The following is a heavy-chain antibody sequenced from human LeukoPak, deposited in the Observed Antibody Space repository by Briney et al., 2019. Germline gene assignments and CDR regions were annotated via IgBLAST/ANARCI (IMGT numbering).Heavy chain of an antibody. V-gene: IGHV1-18*01. CDR3: ARGMSNYYDSSGYYYYYGMDV. D-gene: IGHD3-22*01. Sequence: ASVKVSCKASGYTFTSYGISWVRQAPGQGLEWMGWISAYNGNTNYAQKLQGRVTMTRNTSISTAYMELSSLRSEDTAVYYCARGMSNYYDSSGYYYYYGMDVWGQGTTVTVSS. CDR1: GYTFTSYG. CDR2: ISAYNGNT. J-gene: IGHJ6*02.